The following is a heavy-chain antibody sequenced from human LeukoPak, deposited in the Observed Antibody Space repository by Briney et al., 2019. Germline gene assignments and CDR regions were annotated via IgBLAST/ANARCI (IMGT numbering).Heavy chain of an antibody. CDR1: GGSISSGDYY. Sequence: SETLSLTCTVSGGSISSGDYYWTWIRQPAGKGLEWIGRVYPSGSTNYNPSLKSRITMSVDTSKNQFSLKLRSVTAADTAIYFCARDGGVVVPNAPAAFDIWGQGTMVTVSS. CDR2: VYPSGST. J-gene: IGHJ3*02. D-gene: IGHD2-2*01. V-gene: IGHV4-61*02. CDR3: ARDGGVVVPNAPAAFDI.